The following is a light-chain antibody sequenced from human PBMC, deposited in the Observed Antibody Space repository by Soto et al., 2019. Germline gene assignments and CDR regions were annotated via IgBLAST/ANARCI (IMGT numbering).Light chain of an antibody. CDR3: QQYGSSLFT. J-gene: IGKJ3*01. CDR2: DAS. CDR1: QSVSSY. V-gene: IGKV3D-20*01. Sequence: EIVLTHSPATLSLSPWEIATLSCRASQSVSSYLAWYQQKPGLAPRLLIYDASNRATGIPARFSGSGSGTDFTLTISRLEPEDFAVYYCQQYGSSLFTFGPGTKVDIK.